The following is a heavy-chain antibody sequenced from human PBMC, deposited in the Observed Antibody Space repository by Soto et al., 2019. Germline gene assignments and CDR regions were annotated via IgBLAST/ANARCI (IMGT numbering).Heavy chain of an antibody. J-gene: IGHJ4*02. D-gene: IGHD5-12*01. CDR1: GYTFTGYY. CDR2: INPNSGGT. Sequence: ASVKVSCKASGYTFTGYYMHWVRQASGQGLEWMGWINPNSGGTNYAQKFQGWVTMTRDTSISTAYMELSRLRSDDTAVYYCATSPKGMNGMANQEYYFDYWGQGTLVTVSS. V-gene: IGHV1-2*04. CDR3: ATSPKGMNGMANQEYYFDY.